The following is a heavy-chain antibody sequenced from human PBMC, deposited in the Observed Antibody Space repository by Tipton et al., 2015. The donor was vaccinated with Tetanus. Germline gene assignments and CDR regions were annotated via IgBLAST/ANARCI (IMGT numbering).Heavy chain of an antibody. J-gene: IGHJ3*01. Sequence: TLSLTCTVSGGSISSSNYYWGWIRQPPGKGLEWIGRIYYSGSTSYNPSLKSRATISVDTSKNQFSLELNSVTAADTAVYYCATSSSIMRGSDAFDLWGQGTMVFVSS. CDR2: IYYSGST. V-gene: IGHV4-39*01. CDR1: GGSISSSNYY. CDR3: ATSSSIMRGSDAFDL. D-gene: IGHD2/OR15-2a*01.